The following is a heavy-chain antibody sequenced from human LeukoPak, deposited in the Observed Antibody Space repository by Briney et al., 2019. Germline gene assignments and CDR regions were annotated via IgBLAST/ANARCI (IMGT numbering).Heavy chain of an antibody. CDR3: ASPVAPYYDSIGY. CDR1: GFTFSSYS. D-gene: IGHD3-22*01. V-gene: IGHV3-21*01. Sequence: PGGSLRLSCAASGFTFSSYSMNRVRQAPGKGLEWVSSISSSSSYIYYADSVKGRFTISRDNAKNSLYLQMNSLRAEDTAVYYCASPVAPYYDSIGYWGQGTLVTVSS. CDR2: ISSSSSYI. J-gene: IGHJ4*02.